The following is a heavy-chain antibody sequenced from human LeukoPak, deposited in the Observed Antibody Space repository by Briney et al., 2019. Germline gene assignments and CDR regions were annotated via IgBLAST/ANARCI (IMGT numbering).Heavy chain of an antibody. CDR2: ISASGDDT. J-gene: IGHJ4*02. CDR3: ANGAAGQYCTRTTCYR. Sequence: GGSLRLSCAASGFTYSRHSMTWVRQAPGKGLEWVSAISASGDDTYYADSVRGRFTLSRDNSKNTVYLQMNSLRAEDTAVYYCANGAAGQYCTRTTCYRWGQGTLVTVSS. D-gene: IGHD2-2*01. CDR1: GFTYSRHS. V-gene: IGHV3-23*01.